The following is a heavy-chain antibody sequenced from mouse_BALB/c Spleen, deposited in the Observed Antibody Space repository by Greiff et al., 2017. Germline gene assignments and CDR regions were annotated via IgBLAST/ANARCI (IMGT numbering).Heavy chain of an antibody. CDR2: INPSTGYT. CDR1: GYTFTSYW. D-gene: IGHD2-14*01. Sequence: LQESGAELAKPGASVKMSCKASGYTFTSYWMHWVKQRPGQGLEWIGYINPSTGYTEYNQKFKDKATLTADKSSSTAYMQLSSLTSEDSAVYYCARRDDGFAYWGQGTLVTVSA. CDR3: ARRDDGFAY. J-gene: IGHJ3*01. V-gene: IGHV1-7*01.